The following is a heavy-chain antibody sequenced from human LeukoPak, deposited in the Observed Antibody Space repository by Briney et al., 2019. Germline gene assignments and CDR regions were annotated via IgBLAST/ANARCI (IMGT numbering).Heavy chain of an antibody. CDR3: ARGRMVRGVNY. J-gene: IGHJ4*02. D-gene: IGHD3-10*01. Sequence: SQTLSLTCTVSGGSISSGGYYWSWIRQHPGKGLEWIGYIYYSGSTYYNPSLKSRVTISVDTSKNQFSLKLSSVTAADTAVYYCARGRMVRGVNYWGQGTLVTVSS. CDR1: GGSISSGGYY. CDR2: IYYSGST. V-gene: IGHV4-31*03.